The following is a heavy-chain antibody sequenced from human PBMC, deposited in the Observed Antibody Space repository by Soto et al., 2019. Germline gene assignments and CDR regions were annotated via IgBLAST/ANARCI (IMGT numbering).Heavy chain of an antibody. Sequence: EVQLVETGGGLIQPGGSLTLSCAASGFTVSTNYMSWVRQAPGKGLEWVSVMYSGGATYYAGSVKGRFTISRDNSKNTLYLQMNSLRVEDTAVYYCARDSPSPWEGRPRYGMDVWGQGTTVTVSS. D-gene: IGHD1-26*01. V-gene: IGHV3-53*02. CDR2: MYSGGAT. J-gene: IGHJ6*02. CDR3: ARDSPSPWEGRPRYGMDV. CDR1: GFTVSTNY.